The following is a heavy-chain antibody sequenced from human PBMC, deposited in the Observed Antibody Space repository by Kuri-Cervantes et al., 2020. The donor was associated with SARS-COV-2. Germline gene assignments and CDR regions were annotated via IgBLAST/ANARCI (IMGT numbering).Heavy chain of an antibody. V-gene: IGHV3-30-3*01. CDR1: GFTFSSYA. J-gene: IGHJ4*02. D-gene: IGHD3-3*01. Sequence: GESLKISCAASGFTFSSYAMHWVRQAPGKGLEWVAVISYDGSNKYYADSVKGRFTISRDNSKNTLYLQMNSLRAGDTAVYYCARGGGYDFWSGFDYWGQGTLVTVSS. CDR2: ISYDGSNK. CDR3: ARGGGYDFWSGFDY.